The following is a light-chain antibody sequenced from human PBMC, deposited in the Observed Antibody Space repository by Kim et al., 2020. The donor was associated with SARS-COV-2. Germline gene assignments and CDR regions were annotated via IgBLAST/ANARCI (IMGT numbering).Light chain of an antibody. CDR2: DVS. CDR1: TDDVGRYDF. J-gene: IGLJ3*02. CDR3: CSYAGSYTWL. Sequence: QSALTQPRSVSGSPGQSVTISCTGTTDDVGRYDFVSWYQQYPGKVPKLLIYDVSERPSGVPDRFSGAKSGSTASLTSSGLQTDDEAAYYCCSYAGSYTWLFGGGTQLTVL. V-gene: IGLV2-11*01.